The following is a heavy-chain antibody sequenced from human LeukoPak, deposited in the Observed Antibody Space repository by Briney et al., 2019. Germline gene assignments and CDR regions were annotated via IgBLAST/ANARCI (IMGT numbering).Heavy chain of an antibody. CDR3: AKDRPNYYESNGHYYRRNGDY. V-gene: IGHV3-23*01. Sequence: PPGGSLRLSCAASGFTFNNYAMSWVRQAPGKGLEWVSAISSSGDITFYADSVKGRFTISRDNSRYTLYPQMNSLRAEDAAVYYCAKDRPNYYESNGHYYRRNGDYWGQGTLVTVSS. CDR2: ISSSGDIT. D-gene: IGHD3-22*01. J-gene: IGHJ4*02. CDR1: GFTFNNYA.